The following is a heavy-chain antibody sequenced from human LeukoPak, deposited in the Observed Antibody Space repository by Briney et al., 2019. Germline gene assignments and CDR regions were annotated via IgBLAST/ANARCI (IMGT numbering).Heavy chain of an antibody. CDR1: GGSISSSNYY. D-gene: IGHD6-13*01. V-gene: IGHV4-39*01. Sequence: SETLSLTCSVSGGSISSSNYYWGWIRQPPGKGLEWIGSIFYTGSTYSNPSLKSRVTISVDTSKNQFSLKLTSVTAADTALYYCARRPSSSWYYFDFWGQGTLVTVSS. CDR3: ARRPSSSWYYFDF. CDR2: IFYTGST. J-gene: IGHJ4*02.